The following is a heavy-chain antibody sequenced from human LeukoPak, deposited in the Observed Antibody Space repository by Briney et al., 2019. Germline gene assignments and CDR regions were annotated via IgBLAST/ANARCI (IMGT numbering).Heavy chain of an antibody. CDR3: ARHLTGDYFDY. Sequence: SETLSLTCTVSGGSISSYYWSWIRQPPGKGLEWVGYIYYSGSTNYNPSLKSRVTISVDTSKNQFSLKLSSVTAADTAVYYCARHLTGDYFDYWGQGTLVTVSS. J-gene: IGHJ4*02. CDR2: IYYSGST. V-gene: IGHV4-59*08. CDR1: GGSISSYY. D-gene: IGHD1-14*01.